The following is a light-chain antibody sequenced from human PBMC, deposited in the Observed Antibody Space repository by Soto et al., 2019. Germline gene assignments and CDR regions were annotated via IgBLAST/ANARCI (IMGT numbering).Light chain of an antibody. CDR3: QQYNDWPYT. CDR2: GAS. V-gene: IGKV3D-15*01. CDR1: QGVSSN. Sequence: EIVMTQSPATLSVSPGERATLSCRASQGVSSNLAWYQQKPGQAPRLLIYGASDRATGIPARFSGSGSGTEFSLTISSLQSEDFAVYYCQQYNDWPYTFGQGTKLEIK. J-gene: IGKJ2*01.